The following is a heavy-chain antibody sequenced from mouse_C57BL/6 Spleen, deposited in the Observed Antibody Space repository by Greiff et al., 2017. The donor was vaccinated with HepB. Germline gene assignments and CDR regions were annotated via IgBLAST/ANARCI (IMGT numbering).Heavy chain of an antibody. J-gene: IGHJ4*01. CDR3: AKTGVYAMDY. V-gene: IGHV5-17*01. Sequence: DVQLVESGGGLVKPGGSLKLSCAASGFTFSDYGMHWVRQAPEKGLEWVAYISSGSSTIYYADTVKGRFTISRDNAKNTLFLQMTSLRSEDTAMYYCAKTGVYAMDYWGQGTSVTVSS. D-gene: IGHD4-1*01. CDR1: GFTFSDYG. CDR2: ISSGSSTI.